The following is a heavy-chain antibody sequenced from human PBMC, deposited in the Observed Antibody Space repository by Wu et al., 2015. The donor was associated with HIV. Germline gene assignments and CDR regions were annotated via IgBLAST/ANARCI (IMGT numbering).Heavy chain of an antibody. D-gene: IGHD4-17*01. Sequence: QVQLQESGPGLVKPSQTLSLTCTVSGDSISSGGYYWNWIRQPPGKGLEWMAYIYYTGITSYNPSLRGRVSMTVDTSGNQFSLNVTSVTAADTALYYCARAATVTTGFDFWGQGNAGHRSPQ. CDR1: GDSISSGGYY. V-gene: IGHV4-30-4*08. CDR2: IYYTGIT. CDR3: ARAATVTTGFDF. J-gene: IGHJ4*02.